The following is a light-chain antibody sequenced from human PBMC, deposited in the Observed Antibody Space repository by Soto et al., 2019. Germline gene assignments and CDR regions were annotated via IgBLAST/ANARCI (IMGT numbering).Light chain of an antibody. J-gene: IGKJ1*01. CDR1: QSVSSSY. V-gene: IGKV3-20*01. CDR3: QPYASSPGT. CDR2: GAS. Sequence: EIVLTQSPGTLSLSPGERATLSCRASQSVSSSYLAWYQQKPGQAPRPLIYGASSRATGIPDTFSGSGSGTDFTLTISRLEPEDVSVYYCQPYASSPGTFGQGTKVEIK.